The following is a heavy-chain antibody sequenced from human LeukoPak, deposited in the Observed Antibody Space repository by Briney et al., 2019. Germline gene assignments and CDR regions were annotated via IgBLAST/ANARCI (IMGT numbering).Heavy chain of an antibody. CDR1: GGSISSYY. D-gene: IGHD1-26*01. Sequence: SETLSLTCTVSGGSISSYYWSWIRQPPGKGLEWIGSIYYSGSTYYNPSLKSRVTISVDTSKNQFSLKLSSVTVADTAVYYCARHSGSYFDFPDYWGQGTLVTVSS. CDR3: ARHSGSYFDFPDY. J-gene: IGHJ4*02. V-gene: IGHV4-39*01. CDR2: IYYSGST.